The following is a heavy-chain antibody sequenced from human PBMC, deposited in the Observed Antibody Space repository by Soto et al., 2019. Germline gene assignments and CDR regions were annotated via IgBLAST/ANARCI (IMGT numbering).Heavy chain of an antibody. D-gene: IGHD6-13*01. CDR1: GFTFSRDS. V-gene: IGHV3-66*01. Sequence: GGSLRLSCAASGFTFSRDSMNWVRQAPGKGLEWVSVIYSGGPTYYAVSVKGRFTISRDRSKNTLYLQMNSLRAEDTAVYYCATYSPGIAAAGRVSWFDPWAQGTLVPGSS. J-gene: IGHJ5*02. CDR2: IYSGGPT. CDR3: ATYSPGIAAAGRVSWFDP.